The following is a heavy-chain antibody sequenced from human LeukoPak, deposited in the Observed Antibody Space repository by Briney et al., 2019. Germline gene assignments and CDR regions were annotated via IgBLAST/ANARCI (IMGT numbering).Heavy chain of an antibody. CDR1: GFTFSSYW. Sequence: PGGSLRLSCAASGFTFSSYWMSWVRQAPGKGLEWVANIKQDGSEKYYVDSVEGRFTISRDNAKNSLYLQMNSLRAEDTAVYYCASHGDYLPDYFDYWGQGTLVTVSS. CDR3: ASHGDYLPDYFDY. CDR2: IKQDGSEK. D-gene: IGHD4-17*01. J-gene: IGHJ4*02. V-gene: IGHV3-7*01.